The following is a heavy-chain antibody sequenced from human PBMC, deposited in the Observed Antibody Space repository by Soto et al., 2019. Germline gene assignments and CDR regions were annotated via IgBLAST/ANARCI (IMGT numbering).Heavy chain of an antibody. CDR1: GFTFSSCT. J-gene: IGHJ6*01. CDR3: SGCSGGACHQNYGMDV. CDR2: ISPSTSHI. Sequence: EVHLVESGGGLVKPGGSLRLSCAVSGFTFSSCTMNWVRQAPGKGLEWVSSISPSTSHIYYADSVKGGFTISRDNAKNSPFVQTNSLRAEDTAVYYCSGCSGGACHQNYGMDVWGQGTTVTVSS. V-gene: IGHV3-21*01. D-gene: IGHD2-15*01.